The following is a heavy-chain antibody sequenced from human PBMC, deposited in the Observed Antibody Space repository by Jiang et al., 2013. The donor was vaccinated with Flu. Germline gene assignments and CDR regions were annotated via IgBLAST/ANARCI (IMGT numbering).Heavy chain of an antibody. CDR1: GGSISSYY. CDR3: ARGPGRTFDY. V-gene: IGHV4-59*13. CDR2: IYYSGST. D-gene: IGHD7-27*01. Sequence: GPGLVKPSETLSLTCTVSGGSISSYYWSWIRQPPGKGLEWIGYIYYSGSTNYNPSLKSRVTISVDTSKNQFSLKLSSVTAADTAVYYCARGPGRTFDYWGQGTLVTVSS. J-gene: IGHJ4*02.